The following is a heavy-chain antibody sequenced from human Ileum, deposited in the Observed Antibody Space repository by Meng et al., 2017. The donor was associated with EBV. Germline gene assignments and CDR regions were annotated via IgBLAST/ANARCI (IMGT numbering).Heavy chain of an antibody. CDR2: MNSYTGNA. CDR1: GYTFINHD. D-gene: IGHD3-16*01. J-gene: IGHJ5*02. CDR3: ARGSGAGGRDWFDP. Sequence: GQMVESGAEVKKPGASVKVSCKASGYTFINHDINWVRQAAGQGLESIGWMNSYTGNAGYAQKFRGRVTMTRDTSINTAYLEVISLTSEDTAVYYCARGSGAGGRDWFDPWGQGTLVTVPS. V-gene: IGHV1-8*01.